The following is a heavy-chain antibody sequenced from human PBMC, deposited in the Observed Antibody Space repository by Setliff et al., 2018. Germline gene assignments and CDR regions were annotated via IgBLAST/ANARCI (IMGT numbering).Heavy chain of an antibody. V-gene: IGHV3-23*01. Sequence: PGGSLRLSCAASGFTVSSNYMSWVRQAPGKGLEWVSAISISGGSTYYADSVKGRFTISRDNSRNTLYLQMKSLRAEDTAVYYCVRDWASGDDHWGRGTLVTVSS. J-gene: IGHJ4*02. CDR1: GFTVSSNY. D-gene: IGHD3-10*01. CDR2: ISISGGST. CDR3: VRDWASGDDH.